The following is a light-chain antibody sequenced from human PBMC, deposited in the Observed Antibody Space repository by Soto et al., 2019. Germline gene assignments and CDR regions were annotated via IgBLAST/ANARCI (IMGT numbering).Light chain of an antibody. CDR1: QSISSW. Sequence: DIQMTQSTSTLSASVGDRVTITCRASQSISSWLAWYQQKPGKAPKLLIYKASSLESGVPSRFSGSGSGTEFILSSSSLQPDDFATNYCQQYNSYSLTFGQGTKLEIK. V-gene: IGKV1-5*03. CDR2: KAS. J-gene: IGKJ2*01. CDR3: QQYNSYSLT.